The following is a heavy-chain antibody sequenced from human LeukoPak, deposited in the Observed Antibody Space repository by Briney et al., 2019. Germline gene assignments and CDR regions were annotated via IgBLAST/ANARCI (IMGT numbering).Heavy chain of an antibody. D-gene: IGHD4-17*01. CDR2: IYHSGST. CDR3: ARGMTVDY. CDR1: GYSISSGYY. V-gene: IGHV4-38-2*02. Sequence: SETLSLTCTVSGYSISSGYYWGWIRQPPGKGLEWIGSIYHSGSTYYNSSLKSRVTISVDTSKNQFSLKLSSVTAADTAVYYCARGMTVDYWGQGTLVTVSS. J-gene: IGHJ4*02.